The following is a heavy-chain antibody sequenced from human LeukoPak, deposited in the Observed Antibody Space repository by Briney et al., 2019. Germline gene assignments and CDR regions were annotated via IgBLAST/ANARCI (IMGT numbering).Heavy chain of an antibody. CDR2: IYYSGST. CDR3: ARGGSDWFDP. J-gene: IGHJ5*02. D-gene: IGHD6-6*01. CDR1: GGSISSYY. Sequence: PSETLSLTCTVSGGSISSYYWSWIRQPPGEGLEWIGYIYYSGSTNYNPSLKSRVTISVDTSKNQFSLKLSSVTAADTAVYYCARGGSDWFDPWGQGTLVTVSS. V-gene: IGHV4-59*01.